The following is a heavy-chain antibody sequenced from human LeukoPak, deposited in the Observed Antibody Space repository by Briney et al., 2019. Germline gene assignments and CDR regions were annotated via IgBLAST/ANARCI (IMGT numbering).Heavy chain of an antibody. CDR3: AKEGGDDILCGYSGSCFDP. D-gene: IGHD3-9*01. CDR2: ICWDGGST. CDR1: GFSFDDYT. Sequence: GGTLRLSCAASGFSFDDYTMHWVRQAPGKGLEWVSLICWDGGSTYYAASVKGRFTISRDNSNNSLYLQMNSLRTEDMALYYCAKEGGDDILCGYSGSCFDPWGQGTLVTVSS. J-gene: IGHJ5*02. V-gene: IGHV3-43*01.